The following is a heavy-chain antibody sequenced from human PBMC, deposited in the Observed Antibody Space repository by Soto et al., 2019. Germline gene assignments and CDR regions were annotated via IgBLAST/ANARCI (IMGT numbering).Heavy chain of an antibody. D-gene: IGHD6-19*01. CDR3: ARVSSSGWSYYFDY. CDR2: IWYDGSNK. Sequence: GGSLRLSCAASGFTFSSYGMHWVRQAPGKGLEWVAVIWYDGSNKYYADSVKGRFTISRDNSKNTLYLQMNSLRAEDTAVYYCARVSSSGWSYYFDYWGQGNLLTVSS. V-gene: IGHV3-33*01. CDR1: GFTFSSYG. J-gene: IGHJ4*02.